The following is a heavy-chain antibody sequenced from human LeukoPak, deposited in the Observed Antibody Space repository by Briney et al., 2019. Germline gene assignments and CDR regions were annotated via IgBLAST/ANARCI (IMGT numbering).Heavy chain of an antibody. V-gene: IGHV3-7*01. J-gene: IGHJ5*01. CDR2: IKPDGSEK. Sequence: TGGSLRLSCAASGFVFSASYMSWVRKAPGKGLECVATIKPDGSEKYHVDSVSGRFTISRDNTNDSLFLQMHSLRVDDTAVYYCVRGGTYWTVSWGQGTLVNVS. CDR1: GFVFSASY. CDR3: VRGGTYWTVS.